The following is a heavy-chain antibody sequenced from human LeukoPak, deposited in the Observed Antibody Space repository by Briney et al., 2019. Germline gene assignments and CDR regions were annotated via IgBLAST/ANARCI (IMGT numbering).Heavy chain of an antibody. Sequence: SETLSLTCTVSGASISNYYWSWIRQPPGKGLEWIGEINHSGSTNYNPSLKSRVTISVDTSKNQFSLKLSSVTAADTAVYYCARGLDPLGSSGYKLGRRKYYFDYWGQGTLVTVSS. CDR1: GASISNYY. V-gene: IGHV4-34*01. D-gene: IGHD3-22*01. CDR2: INHSGST. J-gene: IGHJ4*02. CDR3: ARGLDPLGSSGYKLGRRKYYFDY.